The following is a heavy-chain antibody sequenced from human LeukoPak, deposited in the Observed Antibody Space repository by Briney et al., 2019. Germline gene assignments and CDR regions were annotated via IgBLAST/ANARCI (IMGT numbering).Heavy chain of an antibody. CDR2: INPKFGDT. CDR3: AKSRRLGAPRDAFDV. J-gene: IGHJ3*01. D-gene: IGHD1-26*01. CDR1: GYTFSDYY. V-gene: IGHV1-2*02. Sequence: ASVKVSCKGSGYTFSDYYIHWVRQAPGQGLECMGWINPKFGDTNYGQKFQGRVTMTRDTSINTVFLDLTRLTSDDTAIYYCAKSRRLGAPRDAFDVWGQGTQVTVSS.